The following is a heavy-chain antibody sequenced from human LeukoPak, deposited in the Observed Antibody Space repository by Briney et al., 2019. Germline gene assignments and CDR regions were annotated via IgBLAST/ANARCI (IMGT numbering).Heavy chain of an antibody. J-gene: IGHJ4*02. Sequence: ASVNVSCKVSGYTLTELSMHWVRQAPGKGLEWMGGFDPEDGETIYAQKFQGRVTMTEDTSTDTAYMELSSLRSEDTAVDYCATEYSSGWYGGFDYWGQGTLVTVSS. CDR2: FDPEDGET. D-gene: IGHD6-19*01. CDR3: ATEYSSGWYGGFDY. CDR1: GYTLTELS. V-gene: IGHV1-24*01.